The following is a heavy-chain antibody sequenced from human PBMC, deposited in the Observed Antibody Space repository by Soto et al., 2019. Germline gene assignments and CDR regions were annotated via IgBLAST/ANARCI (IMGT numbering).Heavy chain of an antibody. CDR3: VRAYENSNYYFDH. CDR1: GFTFHGST. J-gene: IGHJ4*02. V-gene: IGHV3-73*01. CDR2: ISIKPNNFAT. Sequence: HGESLKISCVGSGFTFHGSTMHWVRQASGKGLEWIGLISIKPNNFATVYAASVTGRFTISRDDSKNTAYLEMDSLKTEDTAPDYCVRAYENSNYYFDHWGRGTLVTVSS. D-gene: IGHD3-22*01.